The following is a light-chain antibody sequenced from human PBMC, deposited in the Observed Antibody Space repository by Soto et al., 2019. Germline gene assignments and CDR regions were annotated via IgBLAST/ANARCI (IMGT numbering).Light chain of an antibody. Sequence: DIQMTQSPSTLSASVGDRVTITCRASQSISSGLAWYQQKPGKAPKLLFYDASSLESGVPSRFSGSGSGTEFTLTISSLQPDDFASYYCQQYNSYPTFGQGTKVEIK. J-gene: IGKJ1*01. CDR1: QSISSG. CDR2: DAS. CDR3: QQYNSYPT. V-gene: IGKV1-5*01.